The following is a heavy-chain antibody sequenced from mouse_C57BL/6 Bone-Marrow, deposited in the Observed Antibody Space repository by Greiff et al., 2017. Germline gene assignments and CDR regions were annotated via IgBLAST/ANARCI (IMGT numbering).Heavy chain of an antibody. CDR1: GISLTSYA. CDR3: ARNLAN. J-gene: IGHJ4*01. V-gene: IGHV2-9-1*01. Sequence: VKVVESGPGLVAPSQSLSITCTVSGISLTSYAISWVRQPPGKGLEWLGVIRTGGGTNYNSALKSRLSLSKDNAKSQVCLKMNSLQTDDTARYYCARNLANWGQGTSGTVSS. CDR2: IRTGGGT.